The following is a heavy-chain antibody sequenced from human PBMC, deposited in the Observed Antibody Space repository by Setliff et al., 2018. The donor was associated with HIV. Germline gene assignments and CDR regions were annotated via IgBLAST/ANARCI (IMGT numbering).Heavy chain of an antibody. CDR1: GGSISTYS. V-gene: IGHV4-59*12. CDR3: ARDYYDDTYYSPGIYYLYYMDV. J-gene: IGHJ6*03. Sequence: SLTCTVSGGSISTYSWSWIRQSPGKGLEWVGQIYHSGSTNYNPSLRSRVTMSVDKSNNQFSLKLSSVTAADTAVYYCARDYYDDTYYSPGIYYLYYMDVWGKGTTVTVSS. CDR2: IYHSGST. D-gene: IGHD3-10*01.